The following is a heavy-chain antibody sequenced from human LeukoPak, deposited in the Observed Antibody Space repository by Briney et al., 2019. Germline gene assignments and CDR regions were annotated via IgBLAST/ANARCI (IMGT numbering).Heavy chain of an antibody. CDR2: IYCSGST. J-gene: IGHJ6*02. CDR3: ATAAGRYYYYGMDV. D-gene: IGHD6-13*01. CDR1: RGSISSDY. V-gene: IGHV4-59*08. Sequence: PETLSLTCTVSRGSISSDYWSWIRQRPGKGREWVGYIYCSGSTNYNPSLKSRVTISVDTSKNQFSLKLSSVTAADTAVYYCATAAGRYYYYGMDVWGQGTTVTVSS.